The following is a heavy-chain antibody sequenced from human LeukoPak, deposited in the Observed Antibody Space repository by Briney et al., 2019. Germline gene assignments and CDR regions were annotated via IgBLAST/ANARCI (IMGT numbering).Heavy chain of an antibody. J-gene: IGHJ6*04. CDR1: GFTFSSYG. CDR2: IWYDGSNK. V-gene: IGHV3-33*01. D-gene: IGHD2-15*01. CDR3: ARDKAATLRYYGMDV. Sequence: GGSLRLSCAASGFTFSSYGMHWVRQAPGKGLEWVAVIWYDGSNKYYADSVKGRFTISRDNSKNTLYLQMNSLRAEDTAVYYCARDKAATLRYYGMDVWGKGTTVTVSS.